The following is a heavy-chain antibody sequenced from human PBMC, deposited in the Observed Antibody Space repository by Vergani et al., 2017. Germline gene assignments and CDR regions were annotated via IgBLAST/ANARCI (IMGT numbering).Heavy chain of an antibody. CDR2: INSDGSST. CDR1: GFTFSTYA. CDR3: ARGYPSDY. V-gene: IGHV3-74*02. D-gene: IGHD5-12*01. J-gene: IGHJ4*02. Sequence: VQLVESGGGVVQPGRSLRLSCTSSGFTFSTYAMHWVRQAPGKGLEWVSRINSDGSSTSYADSVKGRFTISRDNAKNTLYLQMNSLRAEDTAVYYCARGYPSDYWGQGTLVTVSS.